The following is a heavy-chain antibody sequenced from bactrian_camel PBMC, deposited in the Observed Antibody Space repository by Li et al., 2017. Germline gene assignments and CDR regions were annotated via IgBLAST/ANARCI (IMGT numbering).Heavy chain of an antibody. V-gene: IGHV3S53*01. CDR1: GYTSTTSC. D-gene: IGHD7*01. CDR3: VAAPRYSTSCVEPLRTVWNY. J-gene: IGHJ4*01. CDR2: IDRDGRA. Sequence: QVQLVESGGGSVQAGESRRLSCVTSGYTSTTSCVAWVRQAPGKQREGVVSIDRDGRATYADSVKGRFTISMDANTLYLQMNSLTPEDSAIYYCVAAPRYSTSCVEPLRTVWNYWGQGTQVTV.